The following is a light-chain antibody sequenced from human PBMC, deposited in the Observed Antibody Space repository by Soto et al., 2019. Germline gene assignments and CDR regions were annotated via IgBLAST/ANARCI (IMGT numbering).Light chain of an antibody. J-gene: IGLJ7*01. CDR1: SSDIGSYNY. CDR3: SSYTGSSTWV. V-gene: IGLV2-14*01. Sequence: QSALTQAASVSGSPGQSITISCTGTSSDIGSYNYVSWYQQHPGKSPKLIIYDVSSRPSGVSDSFAGSKSGNTASLTISWLQGEDGADYYCSSYTGSSTWVFGGGTQLTVL. CDR2: DVS.